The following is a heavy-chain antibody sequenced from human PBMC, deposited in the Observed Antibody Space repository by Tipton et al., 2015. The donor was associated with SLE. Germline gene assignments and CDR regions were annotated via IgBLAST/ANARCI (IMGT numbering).Heavy chain of an antibody. CDR1: GLTLSTSW. V-gene: IGHV3-7*03. CDR2: INEDGSQK. J-gene: IGHJ4*02. Sequence: GSLRLSCAASGLTLSTSWMTWVRQAAGKGLEWVANINEDGSQKNYRDSVKGRFTISRDNAENSLYLQMNTLRAEDTAIYYCAALSSGYYETGGAVVVNYWGQGTLVSVSS. D-gene: IGHD3-22*01. CDR3: AALSSGYYETGGAVVVNY.